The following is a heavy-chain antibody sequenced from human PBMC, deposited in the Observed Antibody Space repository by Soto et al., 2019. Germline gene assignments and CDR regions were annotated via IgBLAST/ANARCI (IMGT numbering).Heavy chain of an antibody. Sequence: PGGSLRLSCAASGFTFSSYSMNWVRQAPGKGLEWVSSISSSSSYIYYADSVKGRFTISRDNAKNSLYLQMNSLRAEDTAVYYCARGASKKYYYDSSGYSWFDYWGPGTRLTV. D-gene: IGHD3-22*01. CDR1: GFTFSSYS. V-gene: IGHV3-21*01. CDR2: ISSSSSYI. J-gene: IGHJ4*02. CDR3: ARGASKKYYYDSSGYSWFDY.